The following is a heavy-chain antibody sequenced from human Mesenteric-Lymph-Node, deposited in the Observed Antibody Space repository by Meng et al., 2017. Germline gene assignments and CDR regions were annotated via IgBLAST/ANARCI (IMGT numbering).Heavy chain of an antibody. Sequence: GESLKISCAASEFTFSNYWMTWVRQAPGKGLEWVANIKQDGSEKYYVDSVKGRFTITRDNTKNSLYLQMNSLRAEDTAVYYCARVAEELGIAVAGTEWDRVGDNWYFDLWGRGTLVTVSS. D-gene: IGHD6-19*01. V-gene: IGHV3-7*01. CDR1: EFTFSNYW. CDR3: ARVAEELGIAVAGTEWDRVGDNWYFDL. J-gene: IGHJ2*01. CDR2: IKQDGSEK.